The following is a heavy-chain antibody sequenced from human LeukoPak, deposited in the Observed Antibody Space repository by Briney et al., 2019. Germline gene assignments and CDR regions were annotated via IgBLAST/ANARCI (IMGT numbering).Heavy chain of an antibody. CDR1: GFTFSSYS. Sequence: GGSLRLSCAASGFTFSSYSMNWVRQAPGKGLEWVSYISSSSSSIHYADSVKGRFTISRDDAKNSLYLQMNSLRAEDTAVYLCGKGLGTVDSGYWGQGTLVHVSS. V-gene: IGHV3-48*01. CDR2: ISSSSSSI. CDR3: GKGLGTVDSGY. J-gene: IGHJ4*02. D-gene: IGHD4-23*01.